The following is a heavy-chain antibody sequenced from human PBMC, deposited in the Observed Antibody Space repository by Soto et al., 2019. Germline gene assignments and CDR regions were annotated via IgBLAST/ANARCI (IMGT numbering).Heavy chain of an antibody. CDR1: GFPFNTYG. J-gene: IGHJ4*02. V-gene: IGHV3-30*18. Sequence: QVQLVESGGGVVQPGRSLRLSCAVSGFPFNTYGMHWVRQAPGKGLEWVAVISYDGSNKYYADSVKGRFTISRDNSKNPLVLQMNRLKTEDTAVYFCAKRAVTAIDHWGQGTLVTVSS. CDR3: AKRAVTAIDH. CDR2: ISYDGSNK. D-gene: IGHD2-21*02.